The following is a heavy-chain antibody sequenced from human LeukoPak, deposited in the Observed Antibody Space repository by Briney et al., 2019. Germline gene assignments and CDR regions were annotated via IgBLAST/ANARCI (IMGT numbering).Heavy chain of an antibody. CDR1: GGTFSSCA. J-gene: IGHJ6*03. CDR3: ARTAAYCGGDCPAYYYYMDV. Sequence: ASVKVSCKASGGTFSSCAISWVRQAPGQGLEWMGGIIPIFGTANYAQKFQGRVTITTDESTSTAYMELSSLRSEDTAVYYCARTAAYCGGDCPAYYYYMDVWGKGTTVTVSS. V-gene: IGHV1-69*05. D-gene: IGHD2-21*02. CDR2: IIPIFGTA.